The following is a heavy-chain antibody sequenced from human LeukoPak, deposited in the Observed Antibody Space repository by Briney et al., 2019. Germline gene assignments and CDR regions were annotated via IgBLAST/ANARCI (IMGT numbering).Heavy chain of an antibody. D-gene: IGHD1-26*01. CDR2: INQGGSGK. CDR1: GFTFSTYW. CDR3: ARVRPGDADS. J-gene: IGHJ5*01. Sequence: PGGSLRLPCAASGFTFSTYWMTWLRQAPGKGLEWVASINQGGSGKYYPDSVKGRFTISRDNTKNSLYLQMNSLRAEDTAVYYCARVRPGDADSWGQGTLVSVSS. V-gene: IGHV3-7*01.